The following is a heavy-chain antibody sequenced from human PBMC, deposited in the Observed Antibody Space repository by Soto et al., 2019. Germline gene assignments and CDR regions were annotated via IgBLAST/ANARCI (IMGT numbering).Heavy chain of an antibody. CDR3: ARALGEVRGRNYYYYYYMDV. J-gene: IGHJ6*03. D-gene: IGHD3-10*01. V-gene: IGHV4-39*01. CDR1: GGSSSSSSYY. CDR2: IYYSGST. Sequence: SETLSLTCTVSGGSSSSSSYYWGWIRQPPGKGLEWIGSIYYSGSTYYNPSLKSRVTISVDTSKNQFSLKLSSVTAADTAVYYCARALGEVRGRNYYYYYYMDVWGKGTTVTVSS.